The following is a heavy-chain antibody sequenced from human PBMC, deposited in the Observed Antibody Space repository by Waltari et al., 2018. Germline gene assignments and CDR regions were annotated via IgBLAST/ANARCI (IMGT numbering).Heavy chain of an antibody. J-gene: IGHJ4*02. CDR1: GGSFSGYY. CDR3: ARGHSYGHYFDY. CDR2: INHSGST. D-gene: IGHD5-18*01. Sequence: QVQLQQWGAGLLKPSETLSLTCAVYGGSFSGYYWSWIRQPPGKGLEWIGEINHSGSTNYNPSLKSRVTISVDTSKNQFSLKLSSVTAADTAVYYCARGHSYGHYFDYWGQGTLVTVSS. V-gene: IGHV4-34*01.